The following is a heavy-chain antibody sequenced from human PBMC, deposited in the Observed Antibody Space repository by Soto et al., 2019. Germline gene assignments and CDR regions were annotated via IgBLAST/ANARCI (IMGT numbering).Heavy chain of an antibody. J-gene: IGHJ2*01. CDR2: IWYDGTNK. Sequence: QVQLVESGGGVVQPGRSLRLSCATSGFTFSSYGMHWVRQGPGKGLEWVAVIWYDGTNKYYADSVNGRFTISRDDSKNTLYLQMNSLRAEDTAVSYCARGPMTTVTTWGDWYFDLWGRGTLVTVSS. CDR3: ARGPMTTVTTWGDWYFDL. CDR1: GFTFSSYG. V-gene: IGHV3-33*01. D-gene: IGHD4-17*01.